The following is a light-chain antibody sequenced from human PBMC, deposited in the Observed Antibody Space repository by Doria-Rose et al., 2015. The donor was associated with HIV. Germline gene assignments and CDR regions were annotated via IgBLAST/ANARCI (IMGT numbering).Light chain of an antibody. CDR1: QSVSTY. CDR3: QQRTNWPLIT. J-gene: IGKJ4*01. V-gene: IGKV3-11*01. CDR2: DAS. Sequence: TQSPATLSLSPGERATLSCRASQSVSTYLAWYQQKPGQAPRLLIYDASNRATGIPARFSGSGSGTDFTLTISSLEPEDFAVYYCQQRTNWPLITFGGGTKVEIK.